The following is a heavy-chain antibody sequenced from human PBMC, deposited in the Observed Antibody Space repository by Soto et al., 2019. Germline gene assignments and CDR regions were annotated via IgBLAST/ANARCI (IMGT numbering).Heavy chain of an antibody. CDR1: GGSFSGYY. Sequence: PEETLSLTCAVYGGSFSGYYWSWIRQPPGKRQEWIGEINHSGSTNYNPSLKSRVTMSVDTSKNQFSLKLSSVTAADTAVYYCARGGRYFDWLLFSWDPPTGYYGMDVWGQGTTVTVSS. J-gene: IGHJ6*02. CDR2: INHSGST. V-gene: IGHV4-34*01. CDR3: ARGGRYFDWLLFSWDPPTGYYGMDV. D-gene: IGHD3-9*01.